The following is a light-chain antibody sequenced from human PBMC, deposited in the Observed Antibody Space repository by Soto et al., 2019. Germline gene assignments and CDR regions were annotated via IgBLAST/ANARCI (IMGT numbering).Light chain of an antibody. J-gene: IGKJ2*01. CDR1: QSIGNW. CDR3: QQYDTYST. V-gene: IGKV1-5*01. Sequence: DTQMTQSPSTLSASVGDRVTITCRASQSIGNWLAWYQKQPGKAPKLLIYDASSLESGVPSRFRGGGSGTEFTLTINNLQPDDFATYYCQQYDTYSTFGQGTKVDIK. CDR2: DAS.